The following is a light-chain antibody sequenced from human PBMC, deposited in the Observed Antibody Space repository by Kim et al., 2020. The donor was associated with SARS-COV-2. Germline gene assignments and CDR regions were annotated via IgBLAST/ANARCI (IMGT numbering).Light chain of an antibody. J-gene: IGKJ4*01. CDR2: DAS. Sequence: EIVLTQSPATLSLSPGERATLSCRASQSVSSCLAWYQQKAGQAPRLLIYDASNRATGIPARFSGSGSGTDFTLTISNLEPEDFAVYYCQQRSSWPLTFGGGTKVDIK. V-gene: IGKV3-11*01. CDR3: QQRSSWPLT. CDR1: QSVSSC.